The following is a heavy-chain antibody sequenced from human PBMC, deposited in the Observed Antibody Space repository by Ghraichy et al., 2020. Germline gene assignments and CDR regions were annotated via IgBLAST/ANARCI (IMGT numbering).Heavy chain of an antibody. V-gene: IGHV6-1*01. CDR1: GDGVSSNSAA. D-gene: IGHD1-26*01. J-gene: IGHJ5*02. Sequence: SQTLSLTCVISGDGVSSNSAAWNWIRQSPSRGLEWLGRTYYRSKWYNDYAVSVKSRITINPDTSKNQFSLQLNSVTPEDTAVYYCARGGTGILGTANWFDPWGQGTLVTVSS. CDR3: ARGGTGILGTANWFDP. CDR2: TYYRSKWYN.